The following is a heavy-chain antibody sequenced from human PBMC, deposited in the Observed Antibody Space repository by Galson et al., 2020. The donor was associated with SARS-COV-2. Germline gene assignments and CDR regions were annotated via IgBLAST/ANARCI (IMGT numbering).Heavy chain of an antibody. CDR2: MNPNSGNT. Sequence: ASVKVSCKASGYTFTSYDINWVRQATGQGLEWMGWMNPNSGNTGYAQKFQGRVTMTRNTSISTAYMELSSLRSEDTAVYYCARGYSGYEATSVDWFDPWGQGTLVTVSS. D-gene: IGHD5-12*01. CDR1: GYTFTSYD. V-gene: IGHV1-8*01. CDR3: ARGYSGYEATSVDWFDP. J-gene: IGHJ5*02.